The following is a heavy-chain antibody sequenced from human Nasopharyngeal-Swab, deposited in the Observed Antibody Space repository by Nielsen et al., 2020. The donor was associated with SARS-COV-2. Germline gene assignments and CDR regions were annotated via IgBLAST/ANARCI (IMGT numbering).Heavy chain of an antibody. J-gene: IGHJ6*02. Sequence: ASVKVSCKASGYTFTSFAMHWVRQAPGQRLEWMGWINGGNGNTKYSQKFQGRVTFTRDTSASTAYMELSSLRSEDTAVYYCARGDTDYYYYGLDVWGQGTTVTVSS. CDR3: ARGDTDYYYYGLDV. CDR2: INGGNGNT. V-gene: IGHV1-3*01. D-gene: IGHD5-18*01. CDR1: GYTFTSFA.